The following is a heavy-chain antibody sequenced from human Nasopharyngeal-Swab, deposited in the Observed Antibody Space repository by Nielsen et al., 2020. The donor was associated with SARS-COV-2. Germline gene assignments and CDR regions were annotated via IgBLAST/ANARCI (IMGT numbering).Heavy chain of an antibody. CDR2: ISYDGSNE. J-gene: IGHJ4*02. CDR3: AKDVHADYGGIDY. D-gene: IGHD4/OR15-4a*01. CDR1: GFTFSNSG. V-gene: IGHV3-30*18. Sequence: GGSLRLSCAASGFTFSNSGTDWVRQAPGEGLEWVAVISYDGSNEYYGDSVKGRFTISRDNSKNTLYLQMNSLRVDDTAVYYCAKDVHADYGGIDYWGQGILVTVSS.